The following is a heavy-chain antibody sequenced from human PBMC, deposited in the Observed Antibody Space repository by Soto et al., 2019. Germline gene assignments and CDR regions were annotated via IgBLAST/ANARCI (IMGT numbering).Heavy chain of an antibody. Sequence: ASVKVSCKASAYTFTGYYMHWVRQAPGQGLEWMGWINPNSGGTNYAQKFQGWVTMTRDTSISTAYMELSRLRSDDTAVYYCARDTTPGIAAAGPDYYYYGMDVWGQGTTVTVSS. CDR3: ARDTTPGIAAAGPDYYYYGMDV. D-gene: IGHD6-13*01. J-gene: IGHJ6*02. CDR1: AYTFTGYY. CDR2: INPNSGGT. V-gene: IGHV1-2*04.